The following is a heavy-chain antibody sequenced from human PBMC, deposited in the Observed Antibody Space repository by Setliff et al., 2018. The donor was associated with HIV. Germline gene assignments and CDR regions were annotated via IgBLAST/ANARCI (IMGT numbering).Heavy chain of an antibody. D-gene: IGHD5-12*01. CDR3: ARTKADGYNGVFDS. CDR1: GGSFSGFY. V-gene: IGHV4-34*01. J-gene: IGHJ4*02. CDR2: INHSRRT. Sequence: PSETLSLTCAVYGGSFSGFYWNWIRQAPGKGLEWIGEINHSRRTKYNPSLKSRVTISVDTSKKQFSLRLTSVTAADTAVYYSARTKADGYNGVFDSWGQGTLVTVS.